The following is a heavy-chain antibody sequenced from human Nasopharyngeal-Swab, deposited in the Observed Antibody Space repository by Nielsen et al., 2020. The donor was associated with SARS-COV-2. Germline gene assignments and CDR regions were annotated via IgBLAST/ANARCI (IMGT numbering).Heavy chain of an antibody. CDR2: IKHAGSEK. CDR1: GFIFSSYW. J-gene: IGHJ4*02. D-gene: IGHD4-17*01. CDR3: AREGEVTTVTGFDY. V-gene: IGHV3-7*01. Sequence: GGSLRLSCAASGFIFSSYWMSWVRQAPGKGLEWVANIKHAGSEKFYVDSVKGRFTISRDNAKNSLYLQMNSLRAEDTAVYFCAREGEVTTVTGFDYWGQGTLVTVSS.